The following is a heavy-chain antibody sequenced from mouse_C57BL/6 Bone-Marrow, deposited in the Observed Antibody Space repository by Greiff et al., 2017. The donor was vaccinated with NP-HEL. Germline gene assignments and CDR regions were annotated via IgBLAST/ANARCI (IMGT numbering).Heavy chain of an antibody. CDR2: IDPSDSYT. D-gene: IGHD2-3*01. V-gene: IGHV1-69*01. Sequence: QVQLKQPGAELVMPGASVKLSCKASGYTFTSYWMHWVKQRPGQGLEWIGEIDPSDSYTNYNQKFKGKSTLTVDKSSSTAYMQLSSLTSEDSAVYYCARSGLYDGYYEDYWGQGTTLTVSS. CDR3: ARSGLYDGYYEDY. CDR1: GYTFTSYW. J-gene: IGHJ2*01.